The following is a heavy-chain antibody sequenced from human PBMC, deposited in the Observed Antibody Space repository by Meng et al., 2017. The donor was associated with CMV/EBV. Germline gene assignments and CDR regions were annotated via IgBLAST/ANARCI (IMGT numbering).Heavy chain of an antibody. Sequence: DSGPTLVKPTQTLTLTCTVSGGSISSGDYYWSWIRQPRGKGLEWIGYIYYSGSTYYNPSLKSRVTISVDTSKNQFSLKLSSVTAADTAVYYCARVGRTSCYDYWGQGTLVTVSS. D-gene: IGHD2-2*01. CDR3: ARVGRTSCYDY. J-gene: IGHJ4*02. V-gene: IGHV4-30-4*08. CDR2: IYYSGST. CDR1: GGSISSGDYY.